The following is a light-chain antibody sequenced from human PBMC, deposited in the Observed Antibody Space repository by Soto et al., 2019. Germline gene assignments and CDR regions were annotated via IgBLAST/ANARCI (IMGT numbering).Light chain of an antibody. CDR1: QSISNH. Sequence: IQMTQSPSSLSESVEDRVIITCRASQSISNHLNWYQQKPGKAPKLLIFAASSLQSGVPSRFSGSRSGPDFTLTISSLQPEDFATYYCQQSYSSPPTFGQGTKVDI. J-gene: IGKJ1*01. CDR3: QQSYSSPPT. CDR2: AAS. V-gene: IGKV1-39*01.